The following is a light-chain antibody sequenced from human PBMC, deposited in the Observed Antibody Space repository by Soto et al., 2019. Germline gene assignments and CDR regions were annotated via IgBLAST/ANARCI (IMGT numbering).Light chain of an antibody. Sequence: QYVLTQPPSVSGAPGQRVTISCTGSSSNIGAGYDVHWYRQLPGTAPKLLIYGNSNRPSGVPDRFSGSKSGTSASLAITGLQAEDEAGYYCQSYDSSLSGSVFGGGTKLTVL. V-gene: IGLV1-40*01. CDR2: GNS. CDR3: QSYDSSLSGSV. CDR1: SSNIGAGYD. J-gene: IGLJ2*01.